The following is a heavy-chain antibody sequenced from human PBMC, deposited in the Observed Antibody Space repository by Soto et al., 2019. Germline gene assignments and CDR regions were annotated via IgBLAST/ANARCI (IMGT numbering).Heavy chain of an antibody. CDR2: VSHSGRT. J-gene: IGHJ5*02. D-gene: IGHD4-17*01. CDR1: GGSISPYS. V-gene: IGHV4-59*01. Sequence: DTLSLTCTISGGSISPYSWTWIRQSPGKGLEWIGYVSHSGRTFYTPSLKSRLTMSLDTSRSQFSLRLKSVSAADTAVYYCARLLGGYDDYGGWFAPWGQGTLVTVSS. CDR3: ARLLGGYDDYGGWFAP.